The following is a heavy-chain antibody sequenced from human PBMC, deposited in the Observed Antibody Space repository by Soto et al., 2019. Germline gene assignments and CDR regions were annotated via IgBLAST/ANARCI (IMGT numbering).Heavy chain of an antibody. CDR1: GFTVNSNY. CDR3: AKEGGLSGSYYISSSYYFDY. V-gene: IGHV3-66*01. Sequence: PGGSLRLSCAASGFTVNSNYMSWVRQTPGKGLEWVSVIYSDGSTYYADSVKGRFIISRDNSNNTLYLQMNSLRAEDTSVYYCAKEGGLSGSYYISSSYYFDYWGQGTLVTVSS. D-gene: IGHD1-26*01. J-gene: IGHJ4*02. CDR2: IYSDGST.